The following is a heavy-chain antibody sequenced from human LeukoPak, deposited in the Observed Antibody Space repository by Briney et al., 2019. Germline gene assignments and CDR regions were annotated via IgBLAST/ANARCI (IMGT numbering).Heavy chain of an antibody. V-gene: IGHV3-21*01. J-gene: IGHJ4*02. CDR3: ARASDYYDSSGYYGFDY. Sequence: GGSLRLSCAASGFTFSSYSMNWVRQAPGKGLEWVSSISSSSSYVYYADSVKGRFTIPRDNAKNSLYLQMNSLRAEDTAVYYCARASDYYDSSGYYGFDYWGQGTLVTVSS. CDR2: ISSSSSYV. CDR1: GFTFSSYS. D-gene: IGHD3-22*01.